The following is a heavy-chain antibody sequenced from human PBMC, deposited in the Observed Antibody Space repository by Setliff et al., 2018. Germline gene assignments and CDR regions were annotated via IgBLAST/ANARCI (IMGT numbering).Heavy chain of an antibody. CDR3: ARANSGYSYGYDY. CDR1: GFTVSSNY. V-gene: IGHV3-53*01. J-gene: IGHJ4*02. D-gene: IGHD5-18*01. Sequence: GGSLRLSCAASGFTVSSNYMSWVRQAPGKGLEWVSVIYSGGSTHYADSVKGRFTISRDNSKNTLYLQMNSLRAEDTAVYYCARANSGYSYGYDYWGQGTLVTVSS. CDR2: IYSGGST.